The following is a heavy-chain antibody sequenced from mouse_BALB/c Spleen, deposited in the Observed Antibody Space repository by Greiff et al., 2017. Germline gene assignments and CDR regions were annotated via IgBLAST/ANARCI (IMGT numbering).Heavy chain of an antibody. CDR1: GYTFTSYV. V-gene: IGHV1-14*01. CDR3: ARRDYYGSPWFAY. CDR2: INPYNDGT. D-gene: IGHD1-1*01. J-gene: IGHJ3*01. Sequence: VQLQQSGPELVKPGASVKMSCKASGYTFTSYVMHWVKQKPGQGLEWIGYINPYNDGTKYNEKFKGKATLTSDKSSSTAYMELSLTSEDSAVYYCARRDYYGSPWFAYWGQGTLVTVSA.